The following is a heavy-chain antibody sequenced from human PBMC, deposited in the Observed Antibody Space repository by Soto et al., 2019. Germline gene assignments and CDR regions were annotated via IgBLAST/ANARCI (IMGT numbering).Heavy chain of an antibody. D-gene: IGHD3-22*01. J-gene: IGHJ4*02. CDR2: ISYDGSNK. CDR1: GFTFSSYG. CDR3: ARDRTRITMIVGARFRPRSHGELDY. V-gene: IGHV3-30*03. Sequence: GGSLRLSCAASGFTFSSYGMHWVRQAPGKGLEWVAVISYDGSNKYYADSVKGRFTISRDNSKNTLYLQMNSLRAEDTAVYYCARDRTRITMIVGARFRPRSHGELDYWGQGTLVTVSS.